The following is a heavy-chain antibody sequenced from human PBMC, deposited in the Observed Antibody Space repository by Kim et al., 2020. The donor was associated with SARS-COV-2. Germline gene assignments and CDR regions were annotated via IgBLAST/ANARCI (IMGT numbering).Heavy chain of an antibody. D-gene: IGHD6-19*01. V-gene: IGHV3-30*04. Sequence: GGSLRLSCAASGFTFSSYAMHWVRQAPGKGLEWVAVISYDGSNKYYADSVKGRFTISRDNSKNTLYLQMNSLRAEDTAVYYCARDGIPGYSSGWIDYWG. CDR3: ARDGIPGYSSGWIDY. CDR1: GFTFSSYA. J-gene: IGHJ4*01. CDR2: ISYDGSNK.